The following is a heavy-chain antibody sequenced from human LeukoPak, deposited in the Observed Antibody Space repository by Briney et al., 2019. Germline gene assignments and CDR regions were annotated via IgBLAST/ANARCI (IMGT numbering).Heavy chain of an antibody. CDR2: IDEIGRT. Sequence: SETLSLTCAVYGDSFSHYYWNWIRQSPETGLEWIGEIDEIGRTKYNPSLKSRVTISVGRSKNQFSLKLTSVTTADTAVYFCARPTYCSVTTCTGAMDVWGQGTTVTVSS. D-gene: IGHD2-15*01. V-gene: IGHV4-34*01. CDR3: ARPTYCSVTTCTGAMDV. J-gene: IGHJ6*01. CDR1: GDSFSHYY.